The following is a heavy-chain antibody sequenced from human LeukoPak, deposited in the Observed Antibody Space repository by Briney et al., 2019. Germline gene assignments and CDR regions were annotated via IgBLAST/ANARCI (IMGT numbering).Heavy chain of an antibody. Sequence: SETLSLTCTVSGGSISSSDYYWGWIRQPPGKGLVWIGRIYGGSTYYNPSLKSRVTISVDTSMNQYSLKISFVTTADTAVYYCARALGYCSGGSCTRGYNWFDPWGQGTLVTVPS. D-gene: IGHD2-15*01. CDR1: GGSISSSDYY. CDR2: IYGGST. J-gene: IGHJ5*02. CDR3: ARALGYCSGGSCTRGYNWFDP. V-gene: IGHV4-39*01.